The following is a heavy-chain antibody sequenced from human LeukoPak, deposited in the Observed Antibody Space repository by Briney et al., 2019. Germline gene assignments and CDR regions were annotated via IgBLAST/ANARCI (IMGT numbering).Heavy chain of an antibody. CDR1: VYTLTELS. D-gene: IGHD5-24*01. Sequence: GASVKVSCKVSVYTLTELSMHWVRQAPGKGLEWMGGFDPEDGETIYAQKYQGRVTMTEDTSTDTAYMELSSLRSEDTAVYYCATLSEMATITWSWYFDLWGRGTLVTVSS. V-gene: IGHV1-24*01. CDR3: ATLSEMATITWSWYFDL. CDR2: FDPEDGET. J-gene: IGHJ2*01.